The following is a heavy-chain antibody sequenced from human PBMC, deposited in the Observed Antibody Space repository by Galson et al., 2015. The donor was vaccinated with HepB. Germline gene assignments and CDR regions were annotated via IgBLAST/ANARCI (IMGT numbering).Heavy chain of an antibody. J-gene: IGHJ4*02. Sequence: SLRLSCAASGFTFSSYSMNWVRQAPGKGLEWVSSISSSSSYIYYADSVKGRFTISRDNAKNSLYLQMNSLRAEDTAVYYCARDGAVAEPLFDYWGQGTLVTVSS. CDR2: ISSSSSYI. D-gene: IGHD6-19*01. V-gene: IGHV3-21*01. CDR3: ARDGAVAEPLFDY. CDR1: GFTFSSYS.